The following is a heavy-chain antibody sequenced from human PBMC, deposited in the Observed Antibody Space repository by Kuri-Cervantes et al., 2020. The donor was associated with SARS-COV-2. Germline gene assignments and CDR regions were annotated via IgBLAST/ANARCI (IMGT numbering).Heavy chain of an antibody. CDR1: GGSVSSGSYY. D-gene: IGHD6-13*01. CDR2: IYYSGST. CDR3: ARQHLGYYMDV. Sequence: GSLRLSCTVSGGSVSSGSYYWSWIRQPPGKGLEWIGYIYYSGSTNYNPSLKSRVTISVDTSRNQFSLKVSSVTAADTAVYSCARQHLGYYMDVWGKGTTVTVSS. J-gene: IGHJ6*03. V-gene: IGHV4-61*01.